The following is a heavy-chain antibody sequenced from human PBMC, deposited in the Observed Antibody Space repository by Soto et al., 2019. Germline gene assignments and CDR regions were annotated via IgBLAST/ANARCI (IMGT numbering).Heavy chain of an antibody. V-gene: IGHV1-69*13. CDR1: GGGNLRDYR. CDR2: IIPKLGSA. D-gene: IGHD2-21*01. CDR3: ARGGDSYNFGAVY. Sequence: SVKVSCKASGGGNLRDYRTTWVRRAPGQGLEWMGGIIPKLGSANYAQNFQGRVTVTADESTNTVYMELRSLRSDDTAVYYCARGGDSYNFGAVYWGQGTPVTVSS. J-gene: IGHJ4*02.